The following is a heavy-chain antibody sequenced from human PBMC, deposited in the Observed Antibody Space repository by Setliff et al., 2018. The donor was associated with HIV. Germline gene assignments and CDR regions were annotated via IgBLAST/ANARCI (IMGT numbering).Heavy chain of an antibody. CDR3: ARRNSGWYDAFDI. CDR1: GSSISNGYY. CDR2: IYHSGST. D-gene: IGHD6-19*01. Sequence: SETLSLTCAVSGSSISNGYYWGWIRQPPGKGLEWIGSIYHSGSTYYNPSLKSRVTISVDTSKNQFSLKLSSVTAADTAVYHCARRNSGWYDAFDIWGQGTMVTV. J-gene: IGHJ3*02. V-gene: IGHV4-38-2*01.